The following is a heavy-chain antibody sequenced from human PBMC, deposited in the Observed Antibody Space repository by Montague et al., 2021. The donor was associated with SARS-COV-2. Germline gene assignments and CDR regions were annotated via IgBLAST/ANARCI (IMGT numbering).Heavy chain of an antibody. CDR3: VRHPHYGGLNGPPDF. Sequence: SETLSLTCAVSGDSVIDEHWRRLRQHPAEGLERFGDVFYNKGTNNNSSPKSRVAISVDTSTNQLSLRLTSVTAADTAFYYCVRHPHYGGLNGPPDFWGQGTLVTVSS. V-gene: IGHV4-59*08. CDR1: GDSVIDEH. J-gene: IGHJ4*02. D-gene: IGHD2-21*01. CDR2: VFYNKGT.